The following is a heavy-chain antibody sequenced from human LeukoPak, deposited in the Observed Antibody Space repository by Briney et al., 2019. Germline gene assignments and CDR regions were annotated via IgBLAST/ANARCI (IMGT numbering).Heavy chain of an antibody. V-gene: IGHV3-53*01. Sequence: PGGSLRLSCAASGFTVSSNYVSWVRQAPGKGLEWVSVIYSGGSTYYADSVKGRFTISRDNSKNTLYLQMSSLRAEDTAVYYCARDSFGDYIDFWGQGTQVTVSS. CDR3: ARDSFGDYIDF. J-gene: IGHJ4*02. D-gene: IGHD3-10*01. CDR2: IYSGGST. CDR1: GFTVSSNY.